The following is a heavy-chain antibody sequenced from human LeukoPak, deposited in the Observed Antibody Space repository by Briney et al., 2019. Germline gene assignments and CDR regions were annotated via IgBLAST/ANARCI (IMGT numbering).Heavy chain of an antibody. V-gene: IGHV3-74*01. Sequence: HPGGSLRLSCAASGFTFSSYYMHWVRQAPGKGLVWVSRIKSDGSVTGYADSVKGRFAISRDNAKNTMYLQMNSLRAEATAVYYCARDWIDRGTFDPWGQGTLVTVSS. CDR1: GFTFSSYY. CDR2: IKSDGSVT. J-gene: IGHJ5*02. D-gene: IGHD2-2*03. CDR3: ARDWIDRGTFDP.